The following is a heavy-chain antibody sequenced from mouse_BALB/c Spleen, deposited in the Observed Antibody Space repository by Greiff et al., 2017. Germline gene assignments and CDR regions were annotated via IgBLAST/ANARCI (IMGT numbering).Heavy chain of an antibody. CDR1: GFTLSSYA. V-gene: IGHV5-6-5*01. J-gene: IGHJ4*01. CDR2: ISSGGST. Sequence: EVQGVESGGGLVKPGGSLKLSCAASGFTLSSYAMSWVRQTPEKRLEWVASISSGGSTYYPDSVKGRFTISRDNARNILYLQMSSLKSEDTAMYYCARLDGYYAMDYWGQGTSVTVSS. D-gene: IGHD2-3*01. CDR3: ARLDGYYAMDY.